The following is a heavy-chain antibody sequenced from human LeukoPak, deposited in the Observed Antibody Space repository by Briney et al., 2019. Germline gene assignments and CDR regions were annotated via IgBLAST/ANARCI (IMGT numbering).Heavy chain of an antibody. CDR3: ARDGTAAGLYFDL. D-gene: IGHD6-13*01. CDR1: GFTFTDYW. V-gene: IGHV3-7*01. Sequence: GGPLRLSCEVSGFTFTDYWMNWVRQAPGKGPEWVASIRQDGSEKTYVDSVKGRFTISRDNTKNSLSLQLNGLRAEDTAVYYCARDGTAAGLYFDLWGQGTLVTVSS. J-gene: IGHJ4*01. CDR2: IRQDGSEK.